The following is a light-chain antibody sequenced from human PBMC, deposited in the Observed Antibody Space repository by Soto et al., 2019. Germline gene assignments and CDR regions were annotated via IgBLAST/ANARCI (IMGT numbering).Light chain of an antibody. Sequence: EIVLTQFPATLSLSPGERATLSCRASQSVSSEFAWYQQKPGQAPRLLIYDASNRATGIPARFSGTGSGTDFTLSISSLEPEEFALYFCQHRHILGPGTKVDIK. V-gene: IGKV3-11*01. CDR2: DAS. CDR3: QHRHI. J-gene: IGKJ3*01. CDR1: QSVSSE.